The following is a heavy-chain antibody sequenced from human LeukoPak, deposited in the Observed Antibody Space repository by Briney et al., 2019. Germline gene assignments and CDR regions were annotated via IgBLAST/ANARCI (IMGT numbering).Heavy chain of an antibody. V-gene: IGHV3-11*01. D-gene: IGHD5-12*01. Sequence: PGGSLRLSCAASGFTFSDHYMTWIRQAPGKGLEWVSYISSSGSTMYYADSVKGRFTISRDNAKNSLYLQMNSLRAEDTAVYYCAKGSYLRIYSAFDYWGQGTLVTVSS. CDR3: AKGSYLRIYSAFDY. J-gene: IGHJ4*02. CDR1: GFTFSDHY. CDR2: ISSSGSTM.